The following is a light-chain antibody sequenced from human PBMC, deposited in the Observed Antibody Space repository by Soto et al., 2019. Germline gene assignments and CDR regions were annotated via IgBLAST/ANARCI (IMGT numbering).Light chain of an antibody. CDR2: EVI. J-gene: IGLJ1*01. CDR3: NSYTTSNTFV. V-gene: IGLV2-14*03. Sequence: QSALTQPASVSGPPGQAITVSCSGTSSDIGAHNFVSWYQQHPGQAPKLIIYEVINRPSGGSDRFSGSKSGNTASLTISGLQSEDEADYYCNSYTTSNTFVFGSGTKVTVL. CDR1: SSDIGAHNF.